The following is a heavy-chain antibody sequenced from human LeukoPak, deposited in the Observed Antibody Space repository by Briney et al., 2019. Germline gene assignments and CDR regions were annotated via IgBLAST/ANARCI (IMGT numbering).Heavy chain of an antibody. CDR1: GYTFTSYD. J-gene: IGHJ3*02. CDR2: MNPNSGNT. Sequence: ASVKVSCKASGYTFTSYDINWVRQATGQGLEWMGWMNPNSGNTGYAQKFQGRVTMTRNTSISTAYMELSSLRSEDTAVHYCARGRSGDFSDAFDIWGQGTMVTVSS. V-gene: IGHV1-8*01. CDR3: ARGRSGDFSDAFDI. D-gene: IGHD2/OR15-2a*01.